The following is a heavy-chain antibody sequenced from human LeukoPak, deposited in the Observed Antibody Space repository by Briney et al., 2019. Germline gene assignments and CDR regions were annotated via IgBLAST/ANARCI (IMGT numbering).Heavy chain of an antibody. D-gene: IGHD2-8*01. Sequence: PSETLSLTCTVSGGSISSYYWSWIRQPPGKGLEWIGYIYYSGSTNYNPSLKSRVTISVDTSKNQFSLKLSSVTAADTAVYYCATSAVGYCTNGVCYISAFDIWGQGTMVTVSS. CDR1: GGSISSYY. CDR2: IYYSGST. V-gene: IGHV4-59*01. CDR3: ATSAVGYCTNGVCYISAFDI. J-gene: IGHJ3*02.